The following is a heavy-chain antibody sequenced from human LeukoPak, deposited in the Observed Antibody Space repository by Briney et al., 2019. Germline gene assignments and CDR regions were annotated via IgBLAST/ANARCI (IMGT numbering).Heavy chain of an antibody. V-gene: IGHV1-46*01. CDR1: GYTFTSYY. CDR3: ARELSTVRMSYGMDV. Sequence: GASVKVSCKASGYTFTSYYMHWVRQAPGQGLEWMGIINPSGGSTSYAQKFQGRVTMTRDTSTSTVYMELSSLRSEDTAVYYCARELSTVRMSYGMDVWGQGTTVTVSS. J-gene: IGHJ6*02. CDR2: INPSGGST. D-gene: IGHD3-16*02.